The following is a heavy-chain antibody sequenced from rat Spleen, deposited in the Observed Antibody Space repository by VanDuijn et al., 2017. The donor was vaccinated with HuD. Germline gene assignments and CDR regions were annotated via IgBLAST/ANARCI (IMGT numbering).Heavy chain of an antibody. Sequence: EVQLVETGGGLVQPGRSLKLSCVASGFTFSSYWMYWIRQAPGKGLEWVSSINTDGNTYYPDSVRGRFTISRDDAKSTLYLQMNSLRSEDTATYYCTTQWELYHWGQGVMVTVSS. D-gene: IGHD5-1*01. V-gene: IGHV5-58*01. CDR3: TTQWELYH. J-gene: IGHJ2*01. CDR1: GFTFSSYW. CDR2: INTDGNT.